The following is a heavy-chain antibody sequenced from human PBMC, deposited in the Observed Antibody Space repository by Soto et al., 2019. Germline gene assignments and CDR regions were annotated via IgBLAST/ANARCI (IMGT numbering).Heavy chain of an antibody. V-gene: IGHV3-7*01. CDR2: IKQDGSEK. CDR1: GFTFSSYW. J-gene: IGHJ4*02. Sequence: LRLSCAASGFTFSSYWMSWVRQAPGKGLEWVANIKQDGSEKYYVDSVKGRFTISRDNAKNSLYLQMNSLRAEDTAVYYCARVRRYCSGGSCYSDWGQGTLVTVSS. CDR3: ARVRRYCSGGSCYSD. D-gene: IGHD2-15*01.